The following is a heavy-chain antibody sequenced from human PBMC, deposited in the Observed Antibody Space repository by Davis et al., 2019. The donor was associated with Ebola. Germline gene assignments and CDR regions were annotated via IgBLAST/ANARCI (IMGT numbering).Heavy chain of an antibody. V-gene: IGHV1-18*04. D-gene: IGHD6-6*01. CDR1: GYTFTSYG. CDR3: ARDSRSSPWFDP. J-gene: IGHJ5*02. CDR2: ISAYNGNT. Sequence: AASVKVSCKASGYTFTSYGISWVRQAPGQGLEWMGWISAYNGNTNYAQKFQGRVTMTTDTSTSTAYMELRSLTSDDTAVYYCARDSRSSPWFDPWGQGTLVTVSS.